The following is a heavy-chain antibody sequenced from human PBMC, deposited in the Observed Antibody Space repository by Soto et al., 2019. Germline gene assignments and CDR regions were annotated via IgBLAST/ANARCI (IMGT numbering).Heavy chain of an antibody. D-gene: IGHD5-12*01. CDR3: ARLPPQRGYSGYDSYGMDV. Sequence: GESLKISCKGSGYSFSSYWSGWVRQMPGKGLEWMGRIDPSDSYTNYSPSFQGHVTISADKSISTAYLQWSSLKASDTAMYYCARLPPQRGYSGYDSYGMDVWGQGTTVTVS. V-gene: IGHV5-10-1*01. CDR1: GYSFSSYW. J-gene: IGHJ6*02. CDR2: IDPSDSYT.